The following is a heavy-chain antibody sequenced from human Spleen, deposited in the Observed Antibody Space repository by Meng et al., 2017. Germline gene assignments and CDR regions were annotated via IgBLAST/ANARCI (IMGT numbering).Heavy chain of an antibody. CDR3: ARDMKPYYGAYGSYPTNDAFGI. D-gene: IGHD4-17*01. V-gene: IGHV3-33*01. CDR1: GFTFSSYG. CDR2: IWYDGSNK. Sequence: GESLKISCAASGFTFSSYGIHWVRQAPGKGLEWVAVIWYDGSNKYYADSVKGRFTISRDNSKNTLYLQMNSLRAEDTAVYYCARDMKPYYGAYGSYPTNDAFGIWGQGTMVTVSS. J-gene: IGHJ3*02.